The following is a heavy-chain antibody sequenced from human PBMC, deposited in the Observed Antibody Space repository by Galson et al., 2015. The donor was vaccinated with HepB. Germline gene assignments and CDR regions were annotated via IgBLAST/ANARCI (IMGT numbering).Heavy chain of an antibody. CDR3: ARGVYCGGDCYSSVGGY. CDR2: TNPSGGST. Sequence: SVKVSCKASVYSFTTYHMHWVRQAPGQGLEWMGITNPSGGSTTYAQKFQGRVTMTRDPSTNTVYMELSSLTSEDTAVYYCARGVYCGGDCYSSVGGYWGQGTLVIVSS. J-gene: IGHJ4*02. CDR1: VYSFTTYH. V-gene: IGHV1-46*01. D-gene: IGHD2-21*01.